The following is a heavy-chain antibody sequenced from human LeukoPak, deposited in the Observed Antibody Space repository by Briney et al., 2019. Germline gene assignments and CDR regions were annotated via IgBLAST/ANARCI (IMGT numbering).Heavy chain of an antibody. CDR1: GFTFSSYA. V-gene: IGHV3-23*01. D-gene: IGHD5-18*01. CDR3: AKGQLRLQLWGFDY. Sequence: GGSLRLSCTASGFTFSSYAMSWVRQAPGKGLEWVSAISGSGGSKYYADSVKGRFTISRDNSKNTLYLQMNSLRAEDTDVYYCAKGQLRLQLWGFDYWGQGTLVTVSS. J-gene: IGHJ4*02. CDR2: ISGSGGSK.